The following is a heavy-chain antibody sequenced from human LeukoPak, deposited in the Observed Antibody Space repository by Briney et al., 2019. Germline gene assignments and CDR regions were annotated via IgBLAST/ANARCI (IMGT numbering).Heavy chain of an antibody. V-gene: IGHV4-4*07. J-gene: IGHJ3*02. D-gene: IGHD3-22*01. CDR2: IYTSGST. CDR3: ANRDSSGYYSSAFDI. Sequence: SETLSLTCTVSGDSISNYYWSWIRQPAGKGLEWIGRIYTSGSTNYNPSLKSRVTMSVDTSKNQFSLKLSSVTAADTAVYYCANRDSSGYYSSAFDIWGQGTMVTVSS. CDR1: GDSISNYY.